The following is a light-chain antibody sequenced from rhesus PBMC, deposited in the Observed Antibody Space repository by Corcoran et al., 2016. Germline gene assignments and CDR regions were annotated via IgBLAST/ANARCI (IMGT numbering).Light chain of an antibody. CDR3: QQGNSNPRT. V-gene: IGKV1-32*02. J-gene: IGKJ1*01. CDR2: FAN. CDR1: QGISSY. Sequence: DIQMSQSPSSLSASGGDRVTITFRASQGISSYLNWYQQKPGKAPKLLIYFANILASGVHSRFRGSGSGTEFTLTISSLRPEDFATYYYQQGNSNPRTFDRGTKVDIE.